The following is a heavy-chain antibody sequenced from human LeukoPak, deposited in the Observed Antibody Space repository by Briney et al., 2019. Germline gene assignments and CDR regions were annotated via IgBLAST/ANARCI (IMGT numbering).Heavy chain of an antibody. Sequence: GESLKISCKGSGYTFSSYWIGWVRQMPGKGLEWMGIIYPGDSDTRYSPSLQGQVTISVDTSIGTAYLQWSSLEASDTAIYYCARQSDFRLDYWGQGTLVTVSS. D-gene: IGHD3-3*01. CDR3: ARQSDFRLDY. CDR2: IYPGDSDT. V-gene: IGHV5-51*01. CDR1: GYTFSSYW. J-gene: IGHJ4*02.